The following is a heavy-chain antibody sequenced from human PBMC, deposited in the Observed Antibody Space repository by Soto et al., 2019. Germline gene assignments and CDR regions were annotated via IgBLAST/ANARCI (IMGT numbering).Heavy chain of an antibody. CDR1: GYTFTSYA. Sequence: QVQLVQSGAEVKKPGASVKVSCKASGYTFTSYAMHWVRQAPGQRIEWMGWINAGTGNTKYSQKFQGRVTITRGTIASAAYMELSSLRCEDRAVYYCSRDVGASGDWGQGTLVTVAS. D-gene: IGHD1-26*01. V-gene: IGHV1-3*01. J-gene: IGHJ4*02. CDR2: INAGTGNT. CDR3: SRDVGASGD.